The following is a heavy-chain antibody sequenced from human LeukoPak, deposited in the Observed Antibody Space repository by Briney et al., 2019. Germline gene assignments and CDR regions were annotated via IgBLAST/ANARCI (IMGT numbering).Heavy chain of an antibody. CDR2: IYCGGSDT. Sequence: GESLKISCKASGYYFSVNWIGWVRQMPGKGLEWMGVIYCGGSDTKYSSSFQGQVTISVDKSINTAYLQWSSLKASDTAIYYCARHGGGNSWPFQHWGQGTLVTVSS. V-gene: IGHV5-51*01. CDR3: ARHGGGNSWPFQH. D-gene: IGHD6-13*01. J-gene: IGHJ1*01. CDR1: GYYFSVNW.